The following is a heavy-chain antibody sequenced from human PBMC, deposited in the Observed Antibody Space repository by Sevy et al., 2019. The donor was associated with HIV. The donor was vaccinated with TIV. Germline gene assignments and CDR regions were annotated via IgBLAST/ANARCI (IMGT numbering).Heavy chain of an antibody. CDR1: GGSISSYY. V-gene: IGHV4-59*01. CDR2: IYYSGST. Sequence: SETLSLTCTVSGGSISSYYGSWIRQPPGKGLEWIGYIYYSGSTNYNPSLKSRVTISVDTSKNQFSLKLSSVTAADTAVYYCARYYDSSGYTNYAFDYWGQGTLVTVSS. J-gene: IGHJ4*02. CDR3: ARYYDSSGYTNYAFDY. D-gene: IGHD3-22*01.